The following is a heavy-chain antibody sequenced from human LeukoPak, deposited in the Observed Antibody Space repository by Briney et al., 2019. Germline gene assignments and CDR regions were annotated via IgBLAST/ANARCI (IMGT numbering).Heavy chain of an antibody. CDR2: INANSGGT. CDR3: ARGGEAAGTQTNFDS. CDR1: GYTFTGYY. Sequence: ASVKVSCKASGYTFTGYYLHWVRQAPGQGLEWMGWINANSGGTKYAQNFQGWVTMTRDTSISTAYMEVSRLRSDDTAVYYCARGGEAAGTQTNFDSWGQGTLVTVSS. J-gene: IGHJ4*02. V-gene: IGHV1-2*04. D-gene: IGHD6-13*01.